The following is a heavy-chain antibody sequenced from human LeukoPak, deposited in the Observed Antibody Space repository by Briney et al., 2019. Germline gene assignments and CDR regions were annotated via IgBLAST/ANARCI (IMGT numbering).Heavy chain of an antibody. CDR3: AITPFPRTVTGDYYYGMDV. CDR1: GGSISSYY. V-gene: IGHV4-59*01. J-gene: IGHJ6*02. Sequence: PSETLSLTCTVSGGSISSYYWSWIRQPPGKGLEWLGYIYYSGSTNYNPSLKSRVTISVDTSKNQFSLKLSSVTAADTAVYYCAITPFPRTVTGDYYYGMDVWGQGTTVTVSS. D-gene: IGHD4-17*01. CDR2: IYYSGST.